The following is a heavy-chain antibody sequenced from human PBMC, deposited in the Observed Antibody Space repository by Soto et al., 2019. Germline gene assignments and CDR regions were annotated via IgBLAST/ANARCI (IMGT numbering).Heavy chain of an antibody. V-gene: IGHV1-18*01. CDR1: GYTFTSYG. CDR3: ARAPHPPRHPKHDY. D-gene: IGHD1-1*01. J-gene: IGHJ4*02. Sequence: ASVKVSCKASGYTFTSYGISWVRRAPGQGLEWMGWISAYNGNTNYAQKLQGRVTMTTDTSTSTAYMELRSLRSDDTAVYYCARAPHPPRHPKHDYWGQGTLVTVSS. CDR2: ISAYNGNT.